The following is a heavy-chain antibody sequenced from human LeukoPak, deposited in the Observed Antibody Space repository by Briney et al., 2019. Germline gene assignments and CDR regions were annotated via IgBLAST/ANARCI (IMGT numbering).Heavy chain of an antibody. CDR2: FYSGGST. CDR3: ARIITGDLDY. V-gene: IGHV3-66*01. CDR1: GFTFTSNY. J-gene: IGHJ4*02. D-gene: IGHD7-27*01. Sequence: PGGSLRLSCAASGFTFTSNYMSWVRQAPGKGLEWVSVFYSGGSTRYADSVKGRFIISRDNSKNTLYLQMNSLRPEDTAVYYCARIITGDLDYWGQGTLVTVSS.